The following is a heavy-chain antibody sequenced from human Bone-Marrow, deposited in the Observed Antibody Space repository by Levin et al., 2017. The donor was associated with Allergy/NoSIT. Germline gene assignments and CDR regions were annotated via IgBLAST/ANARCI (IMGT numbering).Heavy chain of an antibody. Sequence: GESLKISCTASGFTFGDYAMSWFRQAPGKGLEWVGFIRSKAYGGTTEYAASVKGRFTISRDDSKSIAYLQMNSLKTEDTAVYYCTASYRIRGGFMGDYWGQGTLVTVSS. CDR1: GFTFGDYA. CDR2: IRSKAYGGTT. CDR3: TASYRIRGGFMGDY. D-gene: IGHD3-10*01. V-gene: IGHV3-49*03. J-gene: IGHJ4*02.